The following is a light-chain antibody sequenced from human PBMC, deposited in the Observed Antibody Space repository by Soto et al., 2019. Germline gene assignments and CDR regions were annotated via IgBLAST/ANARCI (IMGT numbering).Light chain of an antibody. V-gene: IGKV1-33*01. CDR3: QQYDDFPYT. CDR2: DAS. J-gene: IGKJ2*01. CDR1: QDINNF. Sequence: DIQMTQSPSSLSASVGDRVTITCQASQDINNFLNWYQQKPGKAPKFLIYDASNLETGVPSRFSGSGSGTDFTFTISSLQPEDIGTYYCQQYDDFPYTFGQGTKVEIK.